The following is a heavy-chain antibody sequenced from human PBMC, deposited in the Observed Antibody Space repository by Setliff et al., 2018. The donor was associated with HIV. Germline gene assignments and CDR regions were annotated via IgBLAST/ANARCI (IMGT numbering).Heavy chain of an antibody. CDR2: IYYSGST. Sequence: SETLSLTCAVSGGSISGFYWSWIRQSPGKGLEWLGYIYYSGSTTYNPSLKSRVTMSIDTSKNQFSLKLSSVTAADTAIYYCARLNDYKLIDYWGQGTLVTVSS. J-gene: IGHJ4*02. D-gene: IGHD3-10*01. CDR1: GGSISGFY. V-gene: IGHV4-59*08. CDR3: ARLNDYKLIDY.